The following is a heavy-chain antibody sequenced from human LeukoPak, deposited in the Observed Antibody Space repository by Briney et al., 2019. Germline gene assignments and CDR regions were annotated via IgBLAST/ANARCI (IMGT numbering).Heavy chain of an antibody. D-gene: IGHD3-9*01. J-gene: IGHJ3*02. CDR1: GYAFTGYY. V-gene: IGHV1-2*04. Sequence: ASVKVSCKASGYAFTGYYMHWVRQAPGQGLEWMGWIYPNSGGTNYAQKFQGWVTMTRDTSISTAYMELSRLRSDDTAVYYCATTKGAYYDTLTGNDAFDIWGQGTMVTVSS. CDR2: IYPNSGGT. CDR3: ATTKGAYYDTLTGNDAFDI.